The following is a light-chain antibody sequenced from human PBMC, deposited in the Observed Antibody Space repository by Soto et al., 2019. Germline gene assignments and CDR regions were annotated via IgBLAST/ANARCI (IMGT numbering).Light chain of an antibody. CDR2: ATS. CDR3: QQYGSSPLT. Sequence: SGLTQSPDTLSLSTGEIAPLSCRASQSVSSSSVAWYQQKPGQAPRLLIYATSYRATDIPVRFSAGGAGTDFTLTISRLEPEDFAVYYCQQYGSSPLTFGQGTKVDIK. V-gene: IGKV3-20*01. J-gene: IGKJ1*01. CDR1: QSVSSSS.